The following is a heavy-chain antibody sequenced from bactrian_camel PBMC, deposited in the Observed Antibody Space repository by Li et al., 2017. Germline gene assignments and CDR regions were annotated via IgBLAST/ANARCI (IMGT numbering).Heavy chain of an antibody. J-gene: IGHJ4*01. V-gene: IGHV3S28*01. CDR1: QYTGGRNC. Sequence: QLVESGGDSVQPGGSLRLSCVASQYTGGRNCMGWFRQSPGKGREGVAVLYTGGDATYYADSEEGRFTISRDDANNILYLQMNSLKPEDTAVYYCAADLGWCGSVPLQREFRNWGQGTQVTVS. CDR3: AADLGWCGSVPLQREFRN. D-gene: IGHD6*01. CDR2: LYTGGDAT.